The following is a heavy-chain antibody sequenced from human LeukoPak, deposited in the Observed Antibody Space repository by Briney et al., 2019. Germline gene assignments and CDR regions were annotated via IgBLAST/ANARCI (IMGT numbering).Heavy chain of an antibody. CDR3: ARERVYARRGYFDY. CDR2: ISAYNGNT. V-gene: IGHV1-18*01. D-gene: IGHD2-8*01. Sequence: ASVTVSCTASGYTFTSYGISWVRQATGQGLEWMGWISAYNGNTNYAQKLQGRVTMTTDTSTSTAYMELRSLRSDDTAVYYCARERVYARRGYFDYWGQGTLVTVSS. J-gene: IGHJ4*02. CDR1: GYTFTSYG.